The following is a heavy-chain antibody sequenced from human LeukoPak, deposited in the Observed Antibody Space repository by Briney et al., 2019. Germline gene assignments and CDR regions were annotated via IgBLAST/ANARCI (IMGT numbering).Heavy chain of an antibody. Sequence: GGSLRLSCAASGFTFSGFSLNWVRQAPGKGLEWISNVRPSGSDMYYAASVKGRFTISRDSATNSLYLHMNNLKVDDSAVYFCVRDFNWAFDSWGQGTLVTVSS. CDR2: VRPSGSDM. CDR3: VRDFNWAFDS. CDR1: GFTFSGFS. V-gene: IGHV3-48*01. J-gene: IGHJ4*02. D-gene: IGHD7-27*01.